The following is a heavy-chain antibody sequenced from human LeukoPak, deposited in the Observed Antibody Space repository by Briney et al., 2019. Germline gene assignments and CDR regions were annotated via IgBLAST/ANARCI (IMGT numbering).Heavy chain of an antibody. CDR3: APAGCSSTSCYYFDY. J-gene: IGHJ4*02. V-gene: IGHV3-21*01. D-gene: IGHD2-2*01. CDR1: GFTFSSYS. CDR2: ISSSSSYI. Sequence: GGSLRLSCAASGFTFSSYSMNWVRQAPGKGLEWVSSISSSSSYIYYADSVKGRFTISRDNAKNSLYLQMNSLRAEDTAVYYCAPAGCSSTSCYYFDYWGQGTLVTVSS.